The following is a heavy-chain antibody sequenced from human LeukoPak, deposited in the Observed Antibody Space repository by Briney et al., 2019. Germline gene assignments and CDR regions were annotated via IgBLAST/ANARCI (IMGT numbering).Heavy chain of an antibody. J-gene: IGHJ5*02. V-gene: IGHV4-34*01. CDR3: ASLTGTFSWFDP. CDR2: INHSGDT. CDR1: GGSFSDYY. Sequence: SETLSLTCAVYGGSFSDYYWSWIRQPPGKGLEWIGEINHSGDTNYNPSLKSRIIISIDTSKNQFSLKLSSVTAADTAVYYCASLTGTFSWFDPWGQGTLVTVSS. D-gene: IGHD2/OR15-2a*01.